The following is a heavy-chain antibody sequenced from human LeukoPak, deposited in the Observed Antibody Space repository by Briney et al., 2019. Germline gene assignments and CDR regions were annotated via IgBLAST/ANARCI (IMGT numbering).Heavy chain of an antibody. CDR2: ISTSGDYK. V-gene: IGHV3-21*01. Sequence: GGSLRLSCAASGFTFSSSSMNWVRQAPGKGLEWVSSISTSGDYKYYADSVKGRFTISRDNAKNSLYLQMNSLRAEDTAVYYCARDGSNCSSTSCYYYGMDVWGQGTTVTVSS. J-gene: IGHJ6*02. CDR1: GFTFSSSS. CDR3: ARDGSNCSSTSCYYYGMDV. D-gene: IGHD2-2*01.